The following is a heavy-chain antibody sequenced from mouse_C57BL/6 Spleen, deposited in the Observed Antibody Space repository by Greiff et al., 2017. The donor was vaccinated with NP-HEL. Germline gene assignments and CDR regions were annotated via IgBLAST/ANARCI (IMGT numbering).Heavy chain of an antibody. D-gene: IGHD2-5*01. Sequence: VQLQQSGAELVKPGASVKISCKASGYAFSSYWMNWVKQRPGKGLEWIGQIYPGDGDTNYNGKFKGKATLTADKSSSTAYMQLSSLTSEDSAVYFCARRYYSNGLDYWGQGTSVTVSS. J-gene: IGHJ4*01. CDR1: GYAFSSYW. CDR3: ARRYYSNGLDY. CDR2: IYPGDGDT. V-gene: IGHV1-80*01.